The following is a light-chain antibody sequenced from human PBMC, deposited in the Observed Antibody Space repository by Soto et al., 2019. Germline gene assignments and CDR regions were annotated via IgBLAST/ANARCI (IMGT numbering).Light chain of an antibody. CDR1: QGISSY. V-gene: IGKV1-8*01. CDR2: AAS. CDR3: QQYYSYPIT. J-gene: IGKJ5*01. Sequence: IWMTQSPSLLSASTGDRVTISCRASQGISSYLAWYQQKPGKAPKLLIYAASTLQSGVPSRFSGSGSGTDFTLTISCLQSEDFATYYCQQYYSYPITFGQGTRLEIK.